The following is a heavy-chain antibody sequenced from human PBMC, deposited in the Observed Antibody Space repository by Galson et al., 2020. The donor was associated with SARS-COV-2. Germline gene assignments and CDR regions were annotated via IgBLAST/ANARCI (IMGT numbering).Heavy chain of an antibody. D-gene: IGHD1-26*01. CDR3: ARGGRWAYVPIDY. Sequence: GESLKISCKGSGYSFTNYWIGWVRQMPGKGLEWMGIIYPGDSDTTYSPSFQGQVTISADKSISTAYLQWSSLKASDTAMYYCARGGRWAYVPIDYWGQGTLVTVSS. CDR1: GYSFTNYW. V-gene: IGHV5-51*01. J-gene: IGHJ4*02. CDR2: IYPGDSDT.